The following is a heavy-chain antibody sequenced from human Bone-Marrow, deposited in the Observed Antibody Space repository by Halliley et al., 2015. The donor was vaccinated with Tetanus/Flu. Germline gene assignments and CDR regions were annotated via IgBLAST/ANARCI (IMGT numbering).Heavy chain of an antibody. V-gene: IGHV4-59*01. D-gene: IGHD1-7*01. J-gene: IGHJ4*02. CDR2: IYYSGST. Sequence: TLSLTCSVSGASIHNYYWSWIRQSPGKGLEWIGYIYYSGSTTYNPPLKSRVTISVDASKNQFSLNLTSVTAADTAVYYCARNLQTGETDSWGQGSLVTVSS. CDR1: GASIHNYY. CDR3: ARNLQTGETDS.